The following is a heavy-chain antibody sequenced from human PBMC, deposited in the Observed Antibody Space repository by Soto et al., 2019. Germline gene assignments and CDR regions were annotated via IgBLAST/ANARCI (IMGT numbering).Heavy chain of an antibody. CDR1: GGYISSYY. D-gene: IGHD6-6*01. CDR3: ARGAAARGGVDY. CDR2: IYTSGST. V-gene: IGHV4-4*08. J-gene: IGHJ4*02. Sequence: SETLSLTCTGSGGYISSYYWSWIRQPPGKGLEWIGYIYTSGSTNYNPSLKSRVTMSVDTSKNQFSLKLSSVTAADTAVYYCARGAAARGGVDYWGQGTLVTVSS.